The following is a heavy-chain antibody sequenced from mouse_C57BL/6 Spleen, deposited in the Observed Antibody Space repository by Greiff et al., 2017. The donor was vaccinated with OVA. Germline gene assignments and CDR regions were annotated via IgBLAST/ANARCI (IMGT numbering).Heavy chain of an antibody. D-gene: IGHD2-4*01. J-gene: IGHJ3*01. CDR1: GYTFTSYW. CDR2: IDPSDSYT. V-gene: IGHV1-69*01. Sequence: VQLQQPGAELVMPGASVKLSCKASGYTFTSYWMHWVKQRPGQGLEWIGEIDPSDSYTNYNQKFKGKSKLTVDKSSSTAYMQLSSLTSEDSAVYYCARYEYDFAYWGQGTLVTVSA. CDR3: ARYEYDFAY.